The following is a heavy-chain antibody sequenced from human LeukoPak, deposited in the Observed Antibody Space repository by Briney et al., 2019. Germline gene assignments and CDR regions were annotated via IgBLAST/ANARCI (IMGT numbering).Heavy chain of an antibody. V-gene: IGHV1-2*02. D-gene: IGHD3-10*01. CDR3: AREGVLAAGFDY. J-gene: IGHJ4*02. CDR2: INPNSGGT. Sequence: GASVKVSCKASGYTFTGYYMHWVRQAPGQGLEWMGWINPNSGGTNYAQKFQGRVTMTRDTSISTAYMELRSLRSDDTAVYYCAREGVLAAGFDYWGQGTLVTVSS. CDR1: GYTFTGYY.